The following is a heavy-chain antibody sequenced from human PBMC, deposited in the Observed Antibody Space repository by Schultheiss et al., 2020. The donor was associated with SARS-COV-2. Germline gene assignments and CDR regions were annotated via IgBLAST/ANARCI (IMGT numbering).Heavy chain of an antibody. J-gene: IGHJ4*02. CDR1: GVSVSTYC. CDR3: ARGADGYRPFFDN. D-gene: IGHD5-24*01. Sequence: SETLSLTCTVSGVSVSTYCWNWIRRPPGKGLEWIGYIDYSGRIFYNPSLKSRLTISVDTSKNQFSLKLTSLTAADTAIYYCARGADGYRPFFDNWGQGILVTVSS. V-gene: IGHV4-59*08. CDR2: IDYSGRI.